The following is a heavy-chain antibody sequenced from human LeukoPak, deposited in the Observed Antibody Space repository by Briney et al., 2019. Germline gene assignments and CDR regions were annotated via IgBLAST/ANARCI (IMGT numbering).Heavy chain of an antibody. D-gene: IGHD3-10*01. J-gene: IGHJ4*02. Sequence: LETLSLTCTVSGGSISSYYWSWIRQPPGKGLEWIGYIYYSGSTNYNPSLKSRVTISVDTSKNQFSLKLSSVTAADTAVYYCARVVWHLGYYGSGSYPSYYFDYWGQGTLVTVSS. V-gene: IGHV4-59*01. CDR2: IYYSGST. CDR3: ARVVWHLGYYGSGSYPSYYFDY. CDR1: GGSISSYY.